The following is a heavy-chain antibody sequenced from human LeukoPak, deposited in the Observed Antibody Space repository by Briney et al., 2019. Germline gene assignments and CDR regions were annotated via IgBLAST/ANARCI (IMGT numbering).Heavy chain of an antibody. Sequence: PGGSLRLSCAASGFTFSDHYMSWIRQAPGKGREWISYIGGSGSPIYYADSVKGRFTISRDNGKNSLFLQMDSLRAEDTAVYYCARDRRPSVYGGLDNWGQGTLVTVSS. CDR2: IGGSGSPI. V-gene: IGHV3-11*04. CDR1: GFTFSDHY. D-gene: IGHD4/OR15-4a*01. CDR3: ARDRRPSVYGGLDN. J-gene: IGHJ4*02.